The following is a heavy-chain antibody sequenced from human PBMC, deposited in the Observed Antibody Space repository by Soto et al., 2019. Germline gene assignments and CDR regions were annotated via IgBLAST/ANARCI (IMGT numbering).Heavy chain of an antibody. CDR2: ISYDDGSTK. D-gene: IGHD3-22*01. J-gene: IGHJ4*02. CDR3: AKPPLSGDYDMSGYYFDY. V-gene: IGHV3-30*18. Sequence: QVQLVESGGGVVQPGRSLRLSCAASGFTFSSYAMHWVRQAPGTGLEWVAFISYDDGSTKYYADSVKGRFTISRDNSKNTLYLQMNSLRAEDTDVYYCAKPPLSGDYDMSGYYFDYWGQGTLVTVSS. CDR1: GFTFSSYA.